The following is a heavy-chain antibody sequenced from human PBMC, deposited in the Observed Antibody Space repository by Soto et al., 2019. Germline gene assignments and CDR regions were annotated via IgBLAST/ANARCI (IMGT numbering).Heavy chain of an antibody. D-gene: IGHD3-3*01. J-gene: IGHJ5*02. CDR2: IYYSGST. V-gene: IGHV4-59*08. Sequence: QVQLQESGPGLVKPSETLSLTCTVSGGSISSYYWSWIRQPPGKGLEWIGYIYYSGSTNYNPSLKSRVTISVDTPKNQFSLKLSSVTAADTAVYYCARHWALGGSGYYPQTNWFDPWGQGTLVTVSS. CDR1: GGSISSYY. CDR3: ARHWALGGSGYYPQTNWFDP.